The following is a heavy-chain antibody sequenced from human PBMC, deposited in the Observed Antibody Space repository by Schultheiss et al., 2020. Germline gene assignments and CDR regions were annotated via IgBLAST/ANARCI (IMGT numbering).Heavy chain of an antibody. Sequence: ASVKVSCKASGYTFTGYYMHWVRQAPGQGLEWMGWINPNSGGTNYAQKFQGRVTMTRDTSISTAYMELSRLRSDDTAVYYCAREPTRAVAADTAGWGQGTLVTVSS. D-gene: IGHD6-19*01. V-gene: IGHV1-2*02. CDR1: GYTFTGYY. J-gene: IGHJ4*02. CDR3: AREPTRAVAADTAG. CDR2: INPNSGGT.